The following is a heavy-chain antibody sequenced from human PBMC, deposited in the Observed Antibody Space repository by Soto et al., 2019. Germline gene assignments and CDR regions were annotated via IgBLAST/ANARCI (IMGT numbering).Heavy chain of an antibody. J-gene: IGHJ4*02. D-gene: IGHD6-6*01. CDR2: ISSSSSYI. CDR3: ARGCLSYSSSYGY. V-gene: IGHV3-21*01. CDR1: GFTFSSYS. Sequence: PGGSRLSCAASGFTFSSYSMNWVRQAPGKGLEWVSSISSSSSYIYYADSVKGRFTISRDNAKNSLYLQMNSLRAEDTAVYYCARGCLSYSSSYGYWGQGTLVTVSS.